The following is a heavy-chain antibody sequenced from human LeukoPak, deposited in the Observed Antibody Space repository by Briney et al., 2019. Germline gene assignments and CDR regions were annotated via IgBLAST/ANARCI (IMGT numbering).Heavy chain of an antibody. V-gene: IGHV1-2*02. CDR2: INPNSGGT. CDR3: ARSDSSSLIYYFDY. D-gene: IGHD6-13*01. J-gene: IGHJ4*02. CDR1: GYTLTGYY. Sequence: ASVKVSCKASGYTLTGYYMHWVRQAPGQGLEWMGWINPNSGGTNYAQKFQGRVTMTRDTSISTAYMELSRLRSDDTAVYYCARSDSSSLIYYFDYWGQGTLVTVSS.